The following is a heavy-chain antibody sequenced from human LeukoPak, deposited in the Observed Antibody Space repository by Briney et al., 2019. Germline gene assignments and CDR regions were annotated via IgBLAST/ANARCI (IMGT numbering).Heavy chain of an antibody. Sequence: PGGSLRLSCAASGFTFSSYAMSWVRQAPGKGLEWVSAIRGIGGSTYYADSVKGRFTISRDNSKNTLYLQMNSLRAEDTAVYYCAKRKGGYCSSTSCPLDYWGQGTLVTVSS. CDR2: IRGIGGST. D-gene: IGHD2-2*01. J-gene: IGHJ4*02. CDR1: GFTFSSYA. V-gene: IGHV3-23*01. CDR3: AKRKGGYCSSTSCPLDY.